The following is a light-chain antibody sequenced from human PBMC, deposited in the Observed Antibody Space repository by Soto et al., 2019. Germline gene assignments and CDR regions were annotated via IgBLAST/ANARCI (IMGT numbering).Light chain of an antibody. CDR2: DAS. CDR1: QSVSTY. CDR3: YQYSSAPHMYS. V-gene: IGKV3-20*01. Sequence: ILLTQSPGTLSLSPGERATLSCRASQSVSTYLAWYQQKPGQAPRLLLYDASSRATGIPDRFSGSGFGTDFTLTISRLEPEDFAVHYCYQYSSAPHMYSFGQGTNLEIK. J-gene: IGKJ2*01.